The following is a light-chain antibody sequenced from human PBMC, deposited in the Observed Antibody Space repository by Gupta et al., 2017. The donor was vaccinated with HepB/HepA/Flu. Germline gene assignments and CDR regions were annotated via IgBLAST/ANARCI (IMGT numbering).Light chain of an antibody. CDR2: KAS. Sequence: DIQMTQSPSTLSVSLGDRATITCRASQSISSWLAWYQQKPGQAPKLLIYKASSLESGLPSTFSGSGRGTEFALTISIRQPDAFTTYYCQRENSYSPYTLGQGTKLELK. V-gene: IGKV1-5*03. CDR1: QSISSW. J-gene: IGKJ2*01. CDR3: QRENSYSPYT.